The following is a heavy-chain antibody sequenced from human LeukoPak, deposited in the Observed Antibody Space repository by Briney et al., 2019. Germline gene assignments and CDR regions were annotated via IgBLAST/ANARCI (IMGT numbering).Heavy chain of an antibody. CDR1: GYTFTSYY. J-gene: IGHJ5*02. D-gene: IGHD5-12*01. Sequence: ASVKVSCKASGYTFTSYYMHWVRQAPGQGLEWMGIINPSGGSTSYAQKFQGRVTITADKSTSTAYMELSSLRSEDTAVYYCARTEGLGLNWFDPWGQGTLVTVSS. CDR3: ARTEGLGLNWFDP. CDR2: INPSGGST. V-gene: IGHV1-46*01.